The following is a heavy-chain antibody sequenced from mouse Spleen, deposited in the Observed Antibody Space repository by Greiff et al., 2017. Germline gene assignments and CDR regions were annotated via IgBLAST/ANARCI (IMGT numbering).Heavy chain of an antibody. CDR3: ARSDYYYGSSPFAY. Sequence: VQLKESGGGLVKPGGSLKLSCAASGFTFSDYGMHWVRQAPEKGLEWVAYISSGSSTIYYADTVKGRFTISRDNAKNTLFLQMTSLRSEDTAMYYCARSDYYYGSSPFAYWGQGTLVTVSA. J-gene: IGHJ3*01. CDR1: GFTFSDYG. D-gene: IGHD1-1*01. CDR2: ISSGSSTI. V-gene: IGHV5-17*01.